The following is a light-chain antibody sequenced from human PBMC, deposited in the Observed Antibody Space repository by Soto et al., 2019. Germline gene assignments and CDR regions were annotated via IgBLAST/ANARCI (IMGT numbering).Light chain of an antibody. CDR2: SHD. J-gene: IGLJ3*02. CDR3: AAWDDSLNAWV. Sequence: QSVLTQPPSASGTAGQVVTISCSGGDSNIGSNSVYWYQHLPRMAPKLLIYSHDQRPSGVPDRISGSRSGSSASLAISGLQPEDEGFYYCAAWDDSLNAWVFGGGTKLTVL. CDR1: DSNIGSNS. V-gene: IGLV1-44*01.